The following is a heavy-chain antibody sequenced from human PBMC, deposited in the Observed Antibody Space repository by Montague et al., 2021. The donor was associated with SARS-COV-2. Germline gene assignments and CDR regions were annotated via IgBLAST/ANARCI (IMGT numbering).Heavy chain of an antibody. Sequence: SLRLSCAASGFIFSTYTMHWVRQAPGKGLEWVAVISYDGSNKYYADSVKGRFTISRDNSKNTLYLQMNSLRPEDTAVYYCARGYGGTYFGAFDIWGRGTVVTVSS. CDR2: ISYDGSNK. D-gene: IGHD1-26*01. V-gene: IGHV3-30-3*01. J-gene: IGHJ3*02. CDR3: ARGYGGTYFGAFDI. CDR1: GFIFSTYT.